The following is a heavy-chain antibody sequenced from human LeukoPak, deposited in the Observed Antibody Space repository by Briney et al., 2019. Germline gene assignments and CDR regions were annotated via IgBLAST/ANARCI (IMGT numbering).Heavy chain of an antibody. CDR3: ARVRRVGDEAFDI. Sequence: GGSLRLSCAASGFTFSSYAMHWVRQAPGKGLEWVAVISYDGSNKYYADSVKGRFTISRDNSKNTLYLQMNSLRAEDTAVYYCARVRRVGDEAFDIWGQGTMVTVSS. D-gene: IGHD4-17*01. CDR2: ISYDGSNK. CDR1: GFTFSSYA. J-gene: IGHJ3*02. V-gene: IGHV3-30*04.